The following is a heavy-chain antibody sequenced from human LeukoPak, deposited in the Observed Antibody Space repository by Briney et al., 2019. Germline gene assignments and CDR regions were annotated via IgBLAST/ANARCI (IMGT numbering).Heavy chain of an antibody. CDR3: AKDITPREYYYFWSGQEY. CDR1: GFTFDDYA. CDR2: ISWDGGST. V-gene: IGHV3-43D*03. Sequence: PGGSLRLSCAASGFTFDDYAMHWVRQAPGRGLEWVSLISWDGGSTYYADSVKGRFTISRDNSKNSLYLQMNSLRAEDTALYYCAKDITPREYYYFWSGQEYWGQGTLVTVSS. J-gene: IGHJ4*02. D-gene: IGHD3-3*01.